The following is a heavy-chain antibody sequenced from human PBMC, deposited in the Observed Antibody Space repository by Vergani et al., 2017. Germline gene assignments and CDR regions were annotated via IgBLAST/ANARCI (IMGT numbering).Heavy chain of an antibody. V-gene: IGHV3-9*01. CDR2: ISWNSGSI. D-gene: IGHD1-26*01. CDR3: AKEGIVGATHYFDY. Sequence: EVQLVESGGGLVQPGRSLRLSCAASGFTFDDYAMHWVRQAPGKGLEWVSGISWNSGSIGYADSVKGRFTISRDNAKNSLYLQMNSLRAEDTALYYCAKEGIVGATHYFDYWGQGTLVTVSS. J-gene: IGHJ4*02. CDR1: GFTFDDYA.